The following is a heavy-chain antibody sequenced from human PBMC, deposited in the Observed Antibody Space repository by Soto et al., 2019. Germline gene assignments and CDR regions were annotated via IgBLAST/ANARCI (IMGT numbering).Heavy chain of an antibody. CDR2: ISFSPYNT. Sequence: GGSLRLSCAASGFTFTSYAMSWARQAPGKGLEWVSSISFSPYNTYYADSVQGRFTISRDDSKNTLYLQMNSLTAADTSVYYCATKARVTDSAYYGMGVWGQGTTVTVSS. CDR1: GFTFTSYA. D-gene: IGHD2-21*02. J-gene: IGHJ6*02. CDR3: ATKARVTDSAYYGMGV. V-gene: IGHV3-23*01.